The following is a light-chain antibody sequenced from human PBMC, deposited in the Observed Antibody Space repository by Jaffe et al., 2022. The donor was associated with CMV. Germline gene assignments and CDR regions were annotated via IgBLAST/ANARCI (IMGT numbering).Light chain of an antibody. CDR2: AAS. CDR1: QSVSSNY. CDR3: QQYGSSPGT. Sequence: EIVLTQSPGTLSLSPGERATLFCRASQSVSSNYLAWYQQKFGLAPRLLIYAASSRATGIPDRFSGGGSGTDFTLTISRLEPEDFALYYCQQYGSSPGTFGQGTTVEIK. V-gene: IGKV3-20*01. J-gene: IGKJ1*01.